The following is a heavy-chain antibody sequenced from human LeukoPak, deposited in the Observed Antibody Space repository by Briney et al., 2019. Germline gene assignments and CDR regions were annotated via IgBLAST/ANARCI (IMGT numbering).Heavy chain of an antibody. V-gene: IGHV1-8*01. J-gene: IGHJ4*01. CDR1: GYTFTSYD. CDR3: ARLILSEKYYGNYFDY. CDR2: MNPKSGNT. Sequence: VASVKVSCKASGYTFTSYDINWVRQATGQGLEWMGWMNPKSGNTGYAQKFQGRVTMTRNTSTSTAYMELSSLTSEDTAVYFCARLILSEKYYGNYFDYWGQEPWSSSPQ. D-gene: IGHD3-10*01.